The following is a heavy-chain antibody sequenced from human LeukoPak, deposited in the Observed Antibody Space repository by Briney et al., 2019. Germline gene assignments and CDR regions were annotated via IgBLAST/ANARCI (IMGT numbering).Heavy chain of an antibody. D-gene: IGHD6-19*01. CDR3: ARQKSSGGYFFDY. V-gene: IGHV5-51*01. CDR2: IYPGDSDT. CDR1: GYSFTTYW. J-gene: IGHJ4*02. Sequence: GESLKISCWGSGYSFTTYWIGWVRQMPGKGLEWMGIIYPGDSDTRYSPSFQGQVIISADKSISTAYLQWSSLKASDTAMYYCARQKSSGGYFFDYWGKGTLVTVSS.